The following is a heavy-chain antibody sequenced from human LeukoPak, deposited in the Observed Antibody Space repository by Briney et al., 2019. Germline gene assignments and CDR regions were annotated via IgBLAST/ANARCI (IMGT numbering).Heavy chain of an antibody. V-gene: IGHV3-7*01. CDR3: AGTSGWYPGDF. D-gene: IGHD6-19*01. Sequence: PGGSLRLSCAASGLTFSDYWMTWVRQAPGKGLEWVANIKQDGSAKYYMDSVKGRFTISRDNAKNSVFLQMNSLRAEDTALYYCAGTSGWYPGDFWGQGTLVTVSS. J-gene: IGHJ4*02. CDR2: IKQDGSAK. CDR1: GLTFSDYW.